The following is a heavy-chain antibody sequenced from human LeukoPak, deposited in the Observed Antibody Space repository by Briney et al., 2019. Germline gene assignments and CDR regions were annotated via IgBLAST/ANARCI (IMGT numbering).Heavy chain of an antibody. CDR1: GYTFTSYG. J-gene: IGHJ4*02. CDR2: ISAYNGNT. CDR3: AREWDSSSWAVVTALGSYFDY. D-gene: IGHD6-13*01. V-gene: IGHV1-18*01. Sequence: ASVKVSCKASGYTFTSYGISWVRQAPGQGLEWMGWISAYNGNTNYAQKLQGRVTMTTDTSTSTAYMELRSLRSDDTAVYYCAREWDSSSWAVVTALGSYFDYWGQGTLVTASS.